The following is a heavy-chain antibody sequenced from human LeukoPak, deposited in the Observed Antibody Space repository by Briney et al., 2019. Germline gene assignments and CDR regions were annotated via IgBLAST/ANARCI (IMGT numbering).Heavy chain of an antibody. J-gene: IGHJ5*02. CDR2: ISYDGSNK. CDR3: AYDTAMVPNWFDP. Sequence: GGSLRLSCAASGFTFSSYAMHWVRQAPGKGLEWVAVISYDGSNKYYADSVKGRFTISRDNSKNTLYLQMNSLRAGDTAVYYCAYDTAMVPNWFDPWGQGTLVTVSS. V-gene: IGHV3-30-3*01. D-gene: IGHD5-18*01. CDR1: GFTFSSYA.